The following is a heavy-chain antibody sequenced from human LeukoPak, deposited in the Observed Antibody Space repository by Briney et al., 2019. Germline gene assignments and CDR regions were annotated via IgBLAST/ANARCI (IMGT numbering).Heavy chain of an antibody. V-gene: IGHV4-59*01. CDR2: IYYSGST. D-gene: IGHD3-9*01. CDR1: GGSISSYY. Sequence: PSETLSLTCTVSGGSISSYYWSWIRQPPGKGLEWIGYIYYSGSTNYNPSLKSRVTISVDTSKNQFSLKLSSVTAADTAVYYCARGGNFDWLLYPYLQHWGQGTLVTVSS. CDR3: ARGGNFDWLLYPYLQH. J-gene: IGHJ1*01.